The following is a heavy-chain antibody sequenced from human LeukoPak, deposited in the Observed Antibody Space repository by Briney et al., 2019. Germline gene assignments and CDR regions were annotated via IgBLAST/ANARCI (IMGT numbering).Heavy chain of an antibody. V-gene: IGHV1-18*01. CDR3: ARESVPYGMDV. CDR2: ISAYNGNT. CDR1: GYTFTSYG. Sequence: ASVKVSCKASGYTFTSYGISWVRQAPGQGLEWMGWISAYNGNTNYAQKLQGRVTMTTDTSTSTAYMELSSLRSEDTAVYYCARESVPYGMDVWGQGTTVTVFS. J-gene: IGHJ6*02.